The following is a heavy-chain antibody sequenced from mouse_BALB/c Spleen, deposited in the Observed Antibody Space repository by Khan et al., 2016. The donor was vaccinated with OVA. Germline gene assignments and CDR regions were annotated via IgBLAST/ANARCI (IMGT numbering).Heavy chain of an antibody. CDR3: AKGVWSYYFALDY. Sequence: QVQLKESGPGLVAPSQNLSITCTVSGFSLTDYGVSWIRQPPGKGLEWLGVIWGGGTTYYNSALKSRLSISKDNSKSQVFLKMNSLQTDDTAMYYCAKGVWSYYFALDYWGRGTSVTVSS. D-gene: IGHD2-10*02. J-gene: IGHJ4*01. CDR1: GFSLTDYG. V-gene: IGHV2-6-5*01. CDR2: IWGGGTT.